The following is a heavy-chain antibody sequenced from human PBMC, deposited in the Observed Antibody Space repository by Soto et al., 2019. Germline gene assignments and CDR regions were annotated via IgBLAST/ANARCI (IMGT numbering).Heavy chain of an antibody. D-gene: IGHD2-8*01. Sequence: QVQLVQSGAEVKKPGSSVKVSCKASGGTFSSYAISWVRQAPGQGLEWMGGIIPIFGTANYAQKFQGRVTITADKSTSTAYMELSSLRSEDTAVYYCARAPIRCTNGVCSYYGMDVWGQGTTFTVSS. CDR3: ARAPIRCTNGVCSYYGMDV. V-gene: IGHV1-69*06. CDR2: IIPIFGTA. CDR1: GGTFSSYA. J-gene: IGHJ6*02.